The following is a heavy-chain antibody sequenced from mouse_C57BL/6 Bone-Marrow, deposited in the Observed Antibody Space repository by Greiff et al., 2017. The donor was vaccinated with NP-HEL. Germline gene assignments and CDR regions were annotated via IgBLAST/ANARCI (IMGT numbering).Heavy chain of an antibody. CDR3: ARHGPDFDY. J-gene: IGHJ2*01. Sequence: EVHLVESGGGLVQPGGSLKLSCAASGFTFSDYYMYWVRQTPEKRLEWVAYISNGGGSTYYPDTVKGRFTISRDNAKNTLYLQMSRLKSEDTAMYYCARHGPDFDYWGQGTTLTVSS. CDR2: ISNGGGST. V-gene: IGHV5-12*01. CDR1: GFTFSDYY.